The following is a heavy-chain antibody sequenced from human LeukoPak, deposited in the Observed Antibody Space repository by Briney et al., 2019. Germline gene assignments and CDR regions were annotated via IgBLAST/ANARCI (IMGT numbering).Heavy chain of an antibody. D-gene: IGHD6-19*01. V-gene: IGHV4-59*12. CDR3: ATRGDSSGWPYYYYMDV. Sequence: SETLSLTCTVSGGSISSYYWSWIRQPPGKGLEWIGYIYYSGSTNYNPSLKSRVTISVDTSKNQFSLKLSSVTAADTAVYYCATRGDSSGWPYYYYMDVWGKGTTVTVSS. CDR2: IYYSGST. J-gene: IGHJ6*03. CDR1: GGSISSYY.